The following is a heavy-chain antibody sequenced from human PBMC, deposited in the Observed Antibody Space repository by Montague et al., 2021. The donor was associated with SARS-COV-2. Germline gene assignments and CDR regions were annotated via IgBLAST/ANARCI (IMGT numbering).Heavy chain of an antibody. V-gene: IGHV4-31*03. CDR3: ARPGVLLASTRGSFDT. J-gene: IGHJ3*02. CDR2: IYYSGST. Sequence: TLSLTCTVSGGSISSGGYYWSWIRQHPGKGLEWIGYIYYSGSTYYNPSLKSRVTISVDTSKNQFSLKLSSVTAADTAMYYCARPGVLLASTRGSFDTWGQGTMVTVSS. CDR1: GGSISSGGYY. D-gene: IGHD3-3*02.